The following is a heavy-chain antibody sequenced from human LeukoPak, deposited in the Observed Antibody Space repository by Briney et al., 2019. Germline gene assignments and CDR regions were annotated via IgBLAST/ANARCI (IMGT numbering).Heavy chain of an antibody. CDR2: ISSSSSTI. J-gene: IGHJ4*02. V-gene: IGHV3-48*01. CDR3: AREYCSSTSCLYDY. Sequence: PGGSLRLSCAASGFTFSSYSMNWVRQAPGKGLEWVPYISSSSSTIYYADSAKGRFTISRDKAKNSLYLQMNSLRAEDTAVYYCAREYCSSTSCLYDYWGQGTLVTVSS. D-gene: IGHD2-2*01. CDR1: GFTFSSYS.